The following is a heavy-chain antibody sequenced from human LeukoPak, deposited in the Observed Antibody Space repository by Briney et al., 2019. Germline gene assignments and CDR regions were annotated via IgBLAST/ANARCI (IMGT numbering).Heavy chain of an antibody. CDR2: IYHSGST. CDR3: ARDHSSSSVGAFDI. Sequence: SQTLSLTCTVSGGSINSGGYYWSWIRQPPGKGLEWIGYIYHSGSTYYNPSLKSRVTISVDRSKNQFSLKLSSVTAADTAVYYCARDHSSSSVGAFDIWGQGTMVTVSS. V-gene: IGHV4-30-2*01. CDR1: GGSINSGGYY. D-gene: IGHD6-13*01. J-gene: IGHJ3*02.